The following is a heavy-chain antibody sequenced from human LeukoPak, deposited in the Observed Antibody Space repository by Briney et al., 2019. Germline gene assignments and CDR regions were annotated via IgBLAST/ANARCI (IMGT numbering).Heavy chain of an antibody. J-gene: IGHJ4*02. CDR3: TRDGSRSRIPFDY. CDR2: IESDASNT. CDR1: GFAFGSHW. V-gene: IGHV3-74*01. D-gene: IGHD1-26*01. Sequence: PGGSLRLSCSPSGFAFGSHWMHWLRQAPGKGLVWVARIESDASNTRYADSVKGRFTISRDNANKTLYLQMNSLRAEDTAVYYCTRDGSRSRIPFDYWGQGTLVTVSS.